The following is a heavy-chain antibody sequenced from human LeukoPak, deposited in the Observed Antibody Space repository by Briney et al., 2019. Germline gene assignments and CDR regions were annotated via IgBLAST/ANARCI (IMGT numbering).Heavy chain of an antibody. CDR1: GFTFSSYG. Sequence: PGGSLRLSCAASGFTFSSYGMHWVRQAPGKGLEWVAVISYDETNEYYADSVKGRFTISRDNSKNTLYLQMNSLRPKDTAVYYCAKEFGASGYYYFDYWGQGTQVTVSS. CDR3: AKEFGASGYYYFDY. D-gene: IGHD3-22*01. J-gene: IGHJ4*02. CDR2: ISYDETNE. V-gene: IGHV3-30*18.